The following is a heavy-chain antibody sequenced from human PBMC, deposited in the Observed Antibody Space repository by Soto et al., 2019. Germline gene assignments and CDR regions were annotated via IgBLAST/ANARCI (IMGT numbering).Heavy chain of an antibody. V-gene: IGHV1-18*01. J-gene: IGHJ4*02. CDR2: ISTYNGNT. Sequence: QVQLVQSGAEVKKPGASVKVSCKASGYTFTSYGISWVRQAPGQGLEWMGWISTYNGNTKYAQKLQGRXSMRTXXSTSTAYMELRSLRSDDTAVFYCAREMVRGVGSDYWGQGTLVTVSS. CDR3: AREMVRGVGSDY. CDR1: GYTFTSYG. D-gene: IGHD3-10*01.